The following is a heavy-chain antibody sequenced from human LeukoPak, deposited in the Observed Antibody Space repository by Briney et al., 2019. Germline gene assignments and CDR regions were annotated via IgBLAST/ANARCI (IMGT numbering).Heavy chain of an antibody. V-gene: IGHV3-48*03. CDR1: GFTFSSYE. CDR3: AREGPSSSYYYFDY. D-gene: IGHD3-22*01. J-gene: IGHJ4*02. CDR2: ISGSGGTK. Sequence: GGSLRLSCAASGFTFSSYEMNWVRQAPGKGLEWVSYISGSGGTKSYAGSVKGRFTVSRDNAKNSLDLQMNTLRAEDTAVYYCAREGPSSSYYYFDYWGQGALVTVSS.